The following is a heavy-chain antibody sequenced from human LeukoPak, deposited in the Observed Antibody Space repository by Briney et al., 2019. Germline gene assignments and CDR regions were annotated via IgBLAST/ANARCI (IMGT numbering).Heavy chain of an antibody. CDR3: ARLTTVTTSTDDAFDI. Sequence: PGGSLRLSCAASGFTFSSYSMNWVRQAPGKGLEWVSYISSSSSTIYYADSVKGRFTISRDNAKNSLYLQMNSLRAEDTAVYYCARLTTVTTSTDDAFDIWGQGTKVTVSS. V-gene: IGHV3-48*01. CDR2: ISSSSSTI. D-gene: IGHD4-17*01. J-gene: IGHJ3*02. CDR1: GFTFSSYS.